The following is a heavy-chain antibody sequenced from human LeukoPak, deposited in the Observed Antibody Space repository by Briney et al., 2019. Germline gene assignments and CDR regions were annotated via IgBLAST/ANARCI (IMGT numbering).Heavy chain of an antibody. J-gene: IGHJ3*02. CDR3: AKDKGGGRGYRSAFDI. D-gene: IGHD5-18*01. Sequence: GGSLRLSCAAPGFTFDDYAMHWVRQAPGKGLEWVSGISWNSGSIGYADSVKGRFTISRDDAKNSLYLQMNSLRAEDTALYYCAKDKGGGRGYRSAFDIWGQGTMVTVSS. CDR2: ISWNSGSI. V-gene: IGHV3-9*01. CDR1: GFTFDDYA.